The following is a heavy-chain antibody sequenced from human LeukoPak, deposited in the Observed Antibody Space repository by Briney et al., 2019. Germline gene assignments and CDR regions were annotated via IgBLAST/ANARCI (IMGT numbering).Heavy chain of an antibody. V-gene: IGHV3-30*12. CDR1: GFTFSTYA. CDR2: VYYDGSNR. CDR3: ARAGTKMGGGYWFDP. D-gene: IGHD1-1*01. Sequence: PGGSLRLSCAASGFTFSTYAMHWVRQPPGKGLEWVALVYYDGSNRYYGDFVKGRFTISRDKPKKTLYLQMNSLRAEDRAVYYCARAGTKMGGGYWFDPWGQRTLVTVSS. J-gene: IGHJ5*02.